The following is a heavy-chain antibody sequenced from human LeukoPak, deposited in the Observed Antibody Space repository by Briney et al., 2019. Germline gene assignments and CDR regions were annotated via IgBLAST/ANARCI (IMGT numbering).Heavy chain of an antibody. D-gene: IGHD2-15*01. CDR3: ARTPGYCSGGSCYSPLY. CDR1: GFTFSSYW. Sequence: HAGGSLRLSCAASGFTFSSYWMSWVRQAPGKGLEWVANIKQDGSEKYYVDSVKGRFTISRDNAKNSLYLQMNSLRAEDTAVYYCARTPGYCSGGSCYSPLYWGQGTLVTVSS. J-gene: IGHJ4*02. CDR2: IKQDGSEK. V-gene: IGHV3-7*01.